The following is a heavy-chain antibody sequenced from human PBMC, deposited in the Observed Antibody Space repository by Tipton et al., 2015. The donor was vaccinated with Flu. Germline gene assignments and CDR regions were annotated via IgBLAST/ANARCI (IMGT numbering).Heavy chain of an antibody. CDR3: ARAGGGAYCSGGSCYWSEYFQH. Sequence: TLSLTCTVSGGSISSGSYYWSWIRQPAGKGLEWIGRIYISGSTNYNPSLKSRVTISVDTPKNQFSLKLSSVTAADTAVYYCARAGGGAYCSGGSCYWSEYFQHWGQGTLVTVSS. D-gene: IGHD2-15*01. V-gene: IGHV4-61*02. CDR1: GGSISSGSYY. J-gene: IGHJ1*01. CDR2: IYISGST.